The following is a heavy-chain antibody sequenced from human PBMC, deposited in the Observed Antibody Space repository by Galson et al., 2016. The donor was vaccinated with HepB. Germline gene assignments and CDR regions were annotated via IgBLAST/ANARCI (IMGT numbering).Heavy chain of an antibody. V-gene: IGHV3-23*01. CDR2: ISGRGDTT. D-gene: IGHD1-26*01. CDR3: VRQTYSGSYYLDA. J-gene: IGHJ5*02. Sequence: SLRLSCAASGFTFSHYAMSWVRQAPGMGLEWVSAISGRGDTTDYAHSVKGRFTLSRDNSKNTLFLQVNSLRAEDTAVYFCVRQTYSGSYYLDAWGQGTLVTVSS. CDR1: GFTFSHYA.